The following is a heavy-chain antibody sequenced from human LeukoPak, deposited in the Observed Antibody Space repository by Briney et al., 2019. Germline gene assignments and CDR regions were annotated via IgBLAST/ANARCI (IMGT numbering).Heavy chain of an antibody. CDR3: ARFTPALYDSSGYYYG. D-gene: IGHD3-22*01. V-gene: IGHV3-74*01. CDR2: INSDGSST. Sequence: PGGSLRLSCAASGXTFSSYWMHWVRQAPGKGLVWVSRINSDGSSTSYADSVKGRFTISRDNAKNTLYLQMNSLRAEDTAVYYCARFTPALYDSSGYYYGWGQGTLVTVSS. CDR1: GXTFSSYW. J-gene: IGHJ4*02.